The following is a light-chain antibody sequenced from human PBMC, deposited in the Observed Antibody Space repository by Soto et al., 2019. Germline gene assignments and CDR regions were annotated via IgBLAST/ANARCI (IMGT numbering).Light chain of an antibody. Sequence: DIQMTQSPSSLSASVGDRVTITCQASQDITNYLNWYQQKAGKALKLLIYDASNLETGVPSRFSGSGSGTDFTFTITSLQPDDIATYFCQQYDNLPYTFGQGTKLEIK. CDR3: QQYDNLPYT. J-gene: IGKJ2*01. CDR2: DAS. V-gene: IGKV1-33*01. CDR1: QDITNY.